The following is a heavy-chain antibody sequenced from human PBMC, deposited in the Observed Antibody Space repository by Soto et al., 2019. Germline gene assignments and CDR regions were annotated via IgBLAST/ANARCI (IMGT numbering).Heavy chain of an antibody. V-gene: IGHV4-31*01. J-gene: IGHJ4*01. Sequence: QVQLQESGPGLVKPSQTLSLTCTVSGGSISSGGYYWGWIRQHPGKGLEWIGYIYYSGSTYYNPAHKSPITKSVYKSKNPVYPKLSSVDSGDTAVDYCGTAYHCDYVFCFWGQGNLVT. CDR2: IYYSGST. D-gene: IGHD4-17*01. CDR1: GGSISSGGYY. CDR3: GTAYHCDYVFCF.